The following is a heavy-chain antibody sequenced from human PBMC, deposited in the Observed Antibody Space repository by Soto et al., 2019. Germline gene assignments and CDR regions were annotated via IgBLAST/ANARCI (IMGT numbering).Heavy chain of an antibody. CDR1: GFTFSSYA. Sequence: EVQLLESGGGLVQPGGSLRLSCAASGFTFSSYAMSWVRQAPGKGLEWVSAISGSGGSTYYADSVKGRFTISRDNSKNTLYLQMNSLRAEDTAVYYCAKTSNYVWGSYRYTGYFDYWGQGPLVTVSS. CDR2: ISGSGGST. CDR3: AKTSNYVWGSYRYTGYFDY. V-gene: IGHV3-23*01. D-gene: IGHD3-16*02. J-gene: IGHJ4*02.